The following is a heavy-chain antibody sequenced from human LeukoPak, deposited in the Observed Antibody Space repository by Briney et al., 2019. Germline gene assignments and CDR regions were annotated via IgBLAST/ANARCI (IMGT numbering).Heavy chain of an antibody. J-gene: IGHJ4*02. D-gene: IGHD3-3*01. CDR3: ARERVYYDFWSGSGDYYFDY. Sequence: NPSETLSLTCTVSGGPISSYYWSWIRQPAGKGLEWIGRIYTSGSTNYNPSLKSRVTMSVDTSKNQFSLKLSSVTAADTAVYYCARERVYYDFWSGSGDYYFDYWGQGTLVTVSS. CDR1: GGPISSYY. CDR2: IYTSGST. V-gene: IGHV4-4*07.